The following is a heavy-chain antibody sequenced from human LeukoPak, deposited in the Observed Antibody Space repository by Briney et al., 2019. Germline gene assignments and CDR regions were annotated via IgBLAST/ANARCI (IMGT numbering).Heavy chain of an antibody. Sequence: ASVKVSCKASGGTFSSYAISWVRQAPGQGLEWMGGIIPIFGTANYAQKFQGRVTITADESTSTAYMELSSLRPEDTAVYYCARGGPPAAMYYFDYWGQGTLVTVSS. CDR1: GGTFSSYA. CDR2: IIPIFGTA. V-gene: IGHV1-69*13. J-gene: IGHJ4*02. D-gene: IGHD2-2*01. CDR3: ARGGPPAAMYYFDY.